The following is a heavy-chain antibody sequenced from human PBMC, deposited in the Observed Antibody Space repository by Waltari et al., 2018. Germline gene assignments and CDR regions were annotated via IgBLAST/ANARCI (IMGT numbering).Heavy chain of an antibody. CDR2: ISGSGDYI. CDR1: GFAFSTYT. J-gene: IGHJ4*02. V-gene: IGHV3-21*01. Sequence: EVQLVESGGGLVKPGGSLRLSCAASGFAFSTYTMTWVRQAPGQGLEWVSSISGSGDYIHYADSVKGRFTISRDNAKNSLSLQMNNLRAEDTAMYYCARPQGYGAIGDWGQGALVTVSS. D-gene: IGHD2-21*01. CDR3: ARPQGYGAIGD.